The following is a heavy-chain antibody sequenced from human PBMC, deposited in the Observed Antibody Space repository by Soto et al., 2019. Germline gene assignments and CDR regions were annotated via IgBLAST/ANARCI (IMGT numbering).Heavy chain of an antibody. CDR1: GYTFTSYD. D-gene: IGHD6-19*01. Sequence: QVQLVQSGAEVKKPGASVKVSCKASGYTFTSYDINWVRQDTGQGLEWMGWMNPNSGNTGYAQKFQGRVTMTRNTSISTAYMELSTLRSEDTAVYYGARERSSGWYVDYWGQGTLVTVSS. V-gene: IGHV1-8*01. CDR2: MNPNSGNT. CDR3: ARERSSGWYVDY. J-gene: IGHJ4*02.